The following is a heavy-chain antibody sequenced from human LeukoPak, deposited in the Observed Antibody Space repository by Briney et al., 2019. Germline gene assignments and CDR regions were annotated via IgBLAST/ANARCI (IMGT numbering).Heavy chain of an antibody. J-gene: IGHJ4*02. CDR2: IIPIFGTA. Sequence: ASVKVSCKASGGTFSSYAISWVRQAPGQGLEWMGGIIPIFGTANYAQKFQGRVTITTDESTSTAYMELSSLRSEDTAVYYCARSFDPRRRYSYGYAFDYWGQGTLVTVSS. D-gene: IGHD5-18*01. CDR3: ARSFDPRRRYSYGYAFDY. CDR1: GGTFSSYA. V-gene: IGHV1-69*05.